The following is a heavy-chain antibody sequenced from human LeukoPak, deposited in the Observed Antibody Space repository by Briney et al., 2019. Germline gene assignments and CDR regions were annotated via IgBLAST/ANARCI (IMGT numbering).Heavy chain of an antibody. D-gene: IGHD2-2*01. CDR2: IRSSGGST. CDR3: AKAPPDVVPVPQSVDC. Sequence: GGSLRLSCEASGFTFSSYAMSWVRQAPGKGLEWVSSIRSSGGSTFYADSVRGRFTISRDNSKNTLYLQMSSLRGEDTAVYYCAKAPPDVVPVPQSVDCWGQGALVTVSS. V-gene: IGHV3-23*01. J-gene: IGHJ4*02. CDR1: GFTFSSYA.